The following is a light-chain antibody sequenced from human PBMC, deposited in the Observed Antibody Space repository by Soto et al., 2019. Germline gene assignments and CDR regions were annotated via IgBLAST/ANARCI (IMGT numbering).Light chain of an antibody. V-gene: IGKV1-6*01. J-gene: IGKJ4*01. Sequence: IQMTQSPSSLPASVGDRVTITCRASQGVRDDVGWYQEKPRKAPKLLIYSASTLQSGVPSRFSGGGSRTDCTHTISGLQPEDFATYYCLQESNYPLTFGGGTKVEIK. CDR2: SAS. CDR3: LQESNYPLT. CDR1: QGVRDD.